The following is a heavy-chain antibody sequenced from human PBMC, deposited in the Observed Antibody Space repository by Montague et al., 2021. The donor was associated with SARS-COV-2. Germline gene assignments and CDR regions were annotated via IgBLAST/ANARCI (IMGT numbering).Heavy chain of an antibody. Sequence: SETLSLTCTVSGGSISSSSYYWGWIRQPPGKGLEWIGSIHYSGSTYYNPSLKSRVTISVDTSKNQFSLKLSSVTAADTAVYYCARDLRRGFDPWGQGTLVTVSS. CDR3: ARDLRRGFDP. D-gene: IGHD3-10*01. J-gene: IGHJ5*02. CDR1: GGSISSSSYY. CDR2: IHYSGST. V-gene: IGHV4-39*07.